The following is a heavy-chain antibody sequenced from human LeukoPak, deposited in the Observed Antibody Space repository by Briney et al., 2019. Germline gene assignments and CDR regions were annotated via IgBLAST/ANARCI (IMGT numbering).Heavy chain of an antibody. J-gene: IGHJ6*03. D-gene: IGHD3-10*01. CDR3: ARARVRGVIFNYYYYMDV. Sequence: ASVKASCKASGYTFTSYDINWVRQATGQGLEWMGWMNPNSGNTGYAQKFQGRVTITRNTSISTAYMELSSLRSEDTAVYYCARARVRGVIFNYYYYMDVWGKGTTVTVSS. CDR2: MNPNSGNT. CDR1: GYTFTSYD. V-gene: IGHV1-8*03.